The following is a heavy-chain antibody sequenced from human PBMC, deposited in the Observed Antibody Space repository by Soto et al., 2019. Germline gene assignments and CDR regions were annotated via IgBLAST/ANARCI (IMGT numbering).Heavy chain of an antibody. J-gene: IGHJ3*01. CDR3: ARVVLTITRGAFDA. CDR1: GGSISSSHW. V-gene: IGHV4-4*02. Sequence: QVQLQESGPGLVKPSGTLSLTCAVSGGSISSSHWLTWVRQSPGKGLEYIGEISHSGTSNSNPSLKSPVTLSVDKSKIHVSLTLTSVTAAATPVYYCARVVLTITRGAFDAWGQGTLVIVSS. D-gene: IGHD3-9*01. CDR2: ISHSGTS.